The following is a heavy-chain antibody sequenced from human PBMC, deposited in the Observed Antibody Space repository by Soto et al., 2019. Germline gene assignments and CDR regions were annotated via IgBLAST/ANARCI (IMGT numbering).Heavy chain of an antibody. CDR1: GYSISSSNW. D-gene: IGHD1-26*01. V-gene: IGHV4-28*01. CDR2: IYYSGTT. J-gene: IGHJ4*02. CDR3: ARREIQGPIDY. Sequence: XXTLSLPCAVSGYSISSSNWWGWIRQPPGKGLEWIGNIYYSGTTYYNPSLKSRVTMSVDTSKNQFSLKLTPVTAVDTAVYYCARREIQGPIDYWGQGTLVTVSS.